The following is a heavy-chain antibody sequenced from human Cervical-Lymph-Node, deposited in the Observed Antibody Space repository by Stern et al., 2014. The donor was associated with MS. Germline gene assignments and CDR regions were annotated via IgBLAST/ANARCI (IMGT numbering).Heavy chain of an antibody. J-gene: IGHJ4*02. CDR2: ISYDGTHP. D-gene: IGHD4-23*01. CDR3: AKDLGGNAFDY. Sequence: DQLVESGGGVVQPGGSLRLSCAASGFSFSDYGIHWVRQAPGQALEWVAVISYDGTHPYYTDSVQGSGTISRDNSKNTVYLEMNSLRSDDTAVYYCAKDLGGNAFDYWGQGTLVIVSS. V-gene: IGHV3-30*18. CDR1: GFSFSDYG.